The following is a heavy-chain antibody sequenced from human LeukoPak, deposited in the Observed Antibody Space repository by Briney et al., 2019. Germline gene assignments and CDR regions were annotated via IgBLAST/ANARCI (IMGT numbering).Heavy chain of an antibody. D-gene: IGHD4-17*01. J-gene: IGHJ4*02. Sequence: ASVKVSCKASGFTFTNFAISWVRQAPGQGLEWMGWISAYDGNTNYAQKFQGRVTISRDTSASIAYMELSSLRSDDMAVYYCARGIWSTTLTAYYLDYWGQGTLVTVSS. V-gene: IGHV1-18*03. CDR3: ARGIWSTTLTAYYLDY. CDR2: ISAYDGNT. CDR1: GFTFTNFA.